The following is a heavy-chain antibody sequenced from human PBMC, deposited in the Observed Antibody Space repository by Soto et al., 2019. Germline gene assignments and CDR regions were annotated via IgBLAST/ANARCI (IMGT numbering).Heavy chain of an antibody. CDR3: ARGLHNDYSNYWGSSYGMDV. V-gene: IGHV1-18*01. CDR2: ISAYNGNK. D-gene: IGHD4-4*01. Sequence: QVQMVQSGAEVKKPGASVKVSCKTSGYTFTSYGISWVRQAPGQGLEWMGWISAYNGNKNYAQKVQGRGTMTTDTSTSTAYMELRRLRSDDTAVYYCARGLHNDYSNYWGSSYGMDVWGQGTTVTVSS. CDR1: GYTFTSYG. J-gene: IGHJ6*02.